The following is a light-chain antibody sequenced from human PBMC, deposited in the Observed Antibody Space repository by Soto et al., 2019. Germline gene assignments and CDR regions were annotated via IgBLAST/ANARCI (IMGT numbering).Light chain of an antibody. Sequence: QSVPAQPASVTGPPGQSITIPCTATGGDIGFYNYASWYQKHPGKAPKLLIYGVANRPSGVSARFSGSKSGSTASLTISGLQAEDEADYYCCSYAHGSIYVFGTGTKVTVL. CDR1: GGDIGFYNY. V-gene: IGLV2-14*01. CDR3: CSYAHGSIYV. CDR2: GVA. J-gene: IGLJ1*01.